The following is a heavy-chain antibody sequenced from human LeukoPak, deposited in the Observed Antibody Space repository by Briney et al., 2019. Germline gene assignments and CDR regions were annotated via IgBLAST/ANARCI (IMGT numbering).Heavy chain of an antibody. J-gene: IGHJ6*03. CDR1: GYPFTSYY. D-gene: IGHD4-17*01. V-gene: IGHV1-2*02. CDR3: ASTVTKYYYYYMDV. Sequence: ASVKVSCKASGYPFTSYYMHWVRQAPGQGLEWMGWINPNSGGTNYAQKFQGRVTMTRDTSISTAYMELSRLRSDDTAVYYCASTVTKYYYYYMDVWGKGTTVTVSS. CDR2: INPNSGGT.